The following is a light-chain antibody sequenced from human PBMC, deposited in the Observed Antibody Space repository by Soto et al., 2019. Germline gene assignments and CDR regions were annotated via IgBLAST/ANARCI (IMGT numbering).Light chain of an antibody. V-gene: IGLV2-14*03. CDR2: DVS. CDR3: SSYTSSTLV. CDR1: SSDVGAYNY. Sequence: QSVLTQPASVSGSPGQSITISCTGTSSDVGAYNYVSWYQQHPGTAPKLMIYDVSNRPSGISNRFSGSKSGNTASLTISGLQAEDEADYYGSSYTSSTLVFGGGTKRTVL. J-gene: IGLJ2*01.